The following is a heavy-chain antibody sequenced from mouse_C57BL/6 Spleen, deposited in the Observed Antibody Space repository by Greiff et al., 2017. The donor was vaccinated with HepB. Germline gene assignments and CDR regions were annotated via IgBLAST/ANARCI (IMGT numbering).Heavy chain of an antibody. D-gene: IGHD2-4*01. CDR3: ARGHYDYEGGFAY. Sequence: VQLQQSGPELVKPGASVKLSCKASGYTFTSYDINWVKQRPGQGLEWIGWIYPRDGSTKYNEKFKGKATLTVDTSSSTAYMELHSLTSEDSAVYCCARGHYDYEGGFAYWGKGTLVTVSA. CDR1: GYTFTSYD. J-gene: IGHJ3*01. V-gene: IGHV1-85*01. CDR2: IYPRDGST.